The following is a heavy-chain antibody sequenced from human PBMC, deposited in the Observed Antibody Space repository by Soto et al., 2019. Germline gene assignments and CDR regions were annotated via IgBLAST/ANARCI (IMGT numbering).Heavy chain of an antibody. CDR3: ARRLSGSEYYDYGMDV. D-gene: IGHD3-10*01. V-gene: IGHV5-10-1*01. CDR1: GYSFTSYW. Sequence: GSLKISCKGSGYSFTSYWISWVRQMPGKGLEWMGRIDPSDSYTNYSPSFQGHVTISADKSISTAYLQWSSLKASDTAMYYCARRLSGSEYYDYGMDVWGQGTTVTVSS. CDR2: IDPSDSYT. J-gene: IGHJ6*02.